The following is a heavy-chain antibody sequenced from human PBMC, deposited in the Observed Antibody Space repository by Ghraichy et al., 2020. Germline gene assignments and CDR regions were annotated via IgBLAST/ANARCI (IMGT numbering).Heavy chain of an antibody. V-gene: IGHV4-38-2*01. CDR1: GSSISSNYY. CDR2: INHSGST. J-gene: IGHJ4*02. CDR3: ARGSPYAY. Sequence: SETLSLTCAVSGSSISSNYYWGWIRQPPGKGLEYIGSINHSGSTYYNPSLKSRVTLAVDTSTNQFSLKLSSVTAADTAVYYCARGSPYAYWGQGALVTVSS. D-gene: IGHD2-2*01.